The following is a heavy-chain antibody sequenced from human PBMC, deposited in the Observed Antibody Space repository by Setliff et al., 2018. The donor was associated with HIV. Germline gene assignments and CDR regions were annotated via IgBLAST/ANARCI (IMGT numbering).Heavy chain of an antibody. J-gene: IGHJ3*02. CDR1: GYSFTSYW. CDR3: ARDRSSGYYYPDAFDI. V-gene: IGHV3-53*01. Sequence: PGESLKISCKGSGYSFTSYWIGWVRQAPGKGLEWVSVIYSGGYTYYADSVMGRFTISRDNSKNTLYLQMNSLRAEDTAVHYCARDRSSGYYYPDAFDIWGQGTMVTVSS. CDR2: IYSGGYT. D-gene: IGHD3-22*01.